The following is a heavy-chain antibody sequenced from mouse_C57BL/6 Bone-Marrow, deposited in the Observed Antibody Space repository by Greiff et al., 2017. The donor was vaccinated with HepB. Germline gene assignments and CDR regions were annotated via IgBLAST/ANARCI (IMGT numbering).Heavy chain of an antibody. CDR3: ARRFNGSPLYFDV. D-gene: IGHD1-1*01. CDR1: GFTFSSYG. J-gene: IGHJ1*03. V-gene: IGHV5-6*01. Sequence: EVQLVESGGDLVKPGGSLKLSCAASGFTFSSYGMSWVRQTPDKRLEWVATISSGGSYTYYPDSVKGRFTISRDNAKNTLYLQMSSLKSEDTAMYYCARRFNGSPLYFDVWGTGTTVTVSS. CDR2: ISSGGSYT.